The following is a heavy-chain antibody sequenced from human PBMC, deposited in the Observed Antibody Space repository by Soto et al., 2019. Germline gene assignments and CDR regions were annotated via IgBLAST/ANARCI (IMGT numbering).Heavy chain of an antibody. CDR2: LNPSDETT. CDR1: GYTFTSYY. V-gene: IGHV1-46*01. Sequence: QEQLVQSGAEVKKPGASVMVSCKAPGYTFTSYYMHWVRQAPGQGLEWMGLLNPSDETTNSAQMFQGRVSMTSDTSTTTVYMERSRLRSEDRAVYYCAGEGGYYGSGNYWGRAFDVWGQGTMVNVSS. J-gene: IGHJ3*01. D-gene: IGHD3-10*01. CDR3: AGEGGYYGSGNYWGRAFDV.